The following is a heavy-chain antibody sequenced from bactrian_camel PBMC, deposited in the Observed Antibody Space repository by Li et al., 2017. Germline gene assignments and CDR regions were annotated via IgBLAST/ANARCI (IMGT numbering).Heavy chain of an antibody. Sequence: HVQLVESGGGSVQAGGSLTLDCEFSGLTDSPHCVGWFRQVPGKEREGIVSIREDGGTFYADSVKGRFTISRDNAKNTLYLQMNSLKTEDTAVYYCATWWSVGFWGQGTQVTVS. CDR1: GLTDSPHC. CDR3: ATWWSVGF. CDR2: IREDGGT. J-gene: IGHJ6*01. D-gene: IGHD7*01. V-gene: IGHV3S55*01.